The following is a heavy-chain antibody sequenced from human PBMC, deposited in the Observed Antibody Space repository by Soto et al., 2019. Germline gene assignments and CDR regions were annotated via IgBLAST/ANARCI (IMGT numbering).Heavy chain of an antibody. CDR3: ARSTYYDILTGSYYYYAMDV. V-gene: IGHV3-53*01. CDR1: GFTVGSNY. D-gene: IGHD3-9*01. Sequence: PGGSLRLSCAASGFTVGSNYMSWVRQAPGKGLEWVSVIYSEGTPYYADSVKGRFTISRENSNNTLYLHMNNLGAEDTAVYYCARSTYYDILTGSYYYYAMDVWGQGTTVTVSS. CDR2: IYSEGTP. J-gene: IGHJ6*02.